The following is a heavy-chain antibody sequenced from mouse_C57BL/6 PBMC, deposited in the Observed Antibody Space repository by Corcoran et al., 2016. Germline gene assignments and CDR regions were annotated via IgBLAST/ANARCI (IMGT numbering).Heavy chain of an antibody. CDR1: GYSITSGYY. J-gene: IGHJ3*01. Sequence: DVQLQESGPGLVKPSQSLSLTCSVTGYSITSGYYWNWIRQFPGNKLEWMGYISYDGSNNYNPSLKNRISITRDTSKNQFFLKLNSVTTEDTATYYCAGYYYGSTPWFAYWGQGTLVTVS. CDR3: AGYYYGSTPWFAY. D-gene: IGHD1-1*01. CDR2: ISYDGSN. V-gene: IGHV3-6*01.